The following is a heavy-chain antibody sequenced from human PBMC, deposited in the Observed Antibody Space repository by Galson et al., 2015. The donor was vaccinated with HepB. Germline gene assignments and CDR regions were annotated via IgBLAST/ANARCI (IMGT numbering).Heavy chain of an antibody. Sequence: SLRLSCAATGFIFSNYAMSWVRQAPGKGLEWVSSVSGDGSRTYSADSVKGRFTVSRDNSKNTLYLQMNSLRAEDTAFYFCAKDPYFYDRAGYSYREYFDYWGQGTLVTVSS. CDR1: GFIFSNYA. CDR3: AKDPYFYDRAGYSYREYFDY. V-gene: IGHV3-23*01. J-gene: IGHJ4*02. D-gene: IGHD3-22*01. CDR2: VSGDGSRT.